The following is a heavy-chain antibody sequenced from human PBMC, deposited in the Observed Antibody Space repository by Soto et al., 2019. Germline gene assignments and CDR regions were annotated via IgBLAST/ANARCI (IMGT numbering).Heavy chain of an antibody. CDR3: ARGSPTTVTTWFDP. Sequence: QLQLVHSGAEVKKPGSSVKVSCKASGGTFSNFAINWVRQAPGQGLEWVGGIIPVSGKAKYAQKFQGRVQFTADESTSTAYMDVNSLTSDDTAVYYCARGSPTTVTTWFDPWGQGTLVTVSS. CDR2: IIPVSGKA. CDR1: GGTFSNFA. V-gene: IGHV1-69*01. J-gene: IGHJ5*02. D-gene: IGHD4-17*01.